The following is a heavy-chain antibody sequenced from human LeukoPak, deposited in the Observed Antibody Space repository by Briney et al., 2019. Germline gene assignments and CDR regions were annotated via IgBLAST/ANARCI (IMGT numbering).Heavy chain of an antibody. CDR1: GFSFNTYG. CDR2: ISSSAATI. J-gene: IGHJ4*02. CDR3: ARTLYGSGNYPFDS. Sequence: GGSLRLSCGASGFSFNTYGMNWVRQAPGKGLEWVSYISSSAATIYYADSAKGRFTISRDNAKNSLYLRMNSLRAEDTAVYYCARTLYGSGNYPFDSWGQGTLVTVSS. D-gene: IGHD3-10*01. V-gene: IGHV3-48*04.